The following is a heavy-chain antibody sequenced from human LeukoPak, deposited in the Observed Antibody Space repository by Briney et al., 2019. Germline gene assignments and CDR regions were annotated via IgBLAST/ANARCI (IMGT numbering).Heavy chain of an antibody. J-gene: IGHJ6*02. CDR3: AGYGMDG. V-gene: IGHV1-18*01. CDR2: ISAYNGNT. CDR1: GYTFTCYG. Sequence: ASVTVSCKASGYTFTCYGISWVRQAPGQGLEWMGLISAYNGNTNNAQKLQGRVTITTDTSTSTAYMELRSVRCDDTAVMMLAGYGMDGWGQGTTVTVCS. D-gene: IGHD2-8*01.